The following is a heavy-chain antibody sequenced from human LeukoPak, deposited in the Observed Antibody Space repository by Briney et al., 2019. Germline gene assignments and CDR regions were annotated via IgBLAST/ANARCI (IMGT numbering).Heavy chain of an antibody. Sequence: SETLSLTCSVSGGSISNYYWTWIRQPAGKGLEWIGNIYYSGSTKYNPPLKSRVTISIDTSKNQFSLNLSSVTAADTAVYYCAREGASSSWDHYFDYWGQGTLVTVSS. D-gene: IGHD6-13*01. CDR3: AREGASSSWDHYFDY. V-gene: IGHV4-59*01. CDR2: IYYSGST. J-gene: IGHJ4*02. CDR1: GGSISNYY.